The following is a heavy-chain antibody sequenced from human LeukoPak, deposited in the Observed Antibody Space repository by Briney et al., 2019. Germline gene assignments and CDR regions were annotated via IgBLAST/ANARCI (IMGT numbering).Heavy chain of an antibody. D-gene: IGHD6-19*01. V-gene: IGHV1-2*02. J-gene: IGHJ5*02. CDR3: ARDWVAVAGGFDP. CDR1: GYTFTGYY. CDR2: INPNSGGT. Sequence: PGASVKVSCKASGYTFTGYYKHWVRQAPGQGLEWMGWINPNSGGTNYAQKFQGRVTMTRDTSISTAYMELSRLRSDDTAVYYCARDWVAVAGGFDPWGQGTLVTVSS.